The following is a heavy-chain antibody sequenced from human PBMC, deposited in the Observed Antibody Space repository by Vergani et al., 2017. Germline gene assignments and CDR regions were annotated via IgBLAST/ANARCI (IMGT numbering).Heavy chain of an antibody. J-gene: IGHJ4*02. V-gene: IGHV3-30*02. CDR3: ARDDYGDPFDY. CDR1: GFTFNSYG. D-gene: IGHD4-17*01. Sequence: QVQLVESGGGVVQPGGSLRLSCAASGFTFNSYGMHWVRQAPGKGLEWVASIRSDESRRYYGDSMEGPFTISRDNSKNTLYLQMKSLRPEDTAVYYCARDDYGDPFDYWGQGTLVTVSS. CDR2: IRSDESRR.